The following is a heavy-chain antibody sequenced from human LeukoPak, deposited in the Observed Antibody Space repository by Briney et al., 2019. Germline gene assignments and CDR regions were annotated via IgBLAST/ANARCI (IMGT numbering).Heavy chain of an antibody. V-gene: IGHV4-30-2*01. J-gene: IGHJ4*02. CDR1: GGSISSGGYY. D-gene: IGHD2-2*01. CDR3: ASGPHDIVVVPARHTFIDY. Sequence: PSQTLSLTCTVSGGSISSGGYYWSWIRQPPGKGLEWIGYIYHSGSTYYNPSLKSRVTISVDRSKNQFSLKLSSVTAADTAVYYCASGPHDIVVVPARHTFIDYWGQGTLVTVSS. CDR2: IYHSGST.